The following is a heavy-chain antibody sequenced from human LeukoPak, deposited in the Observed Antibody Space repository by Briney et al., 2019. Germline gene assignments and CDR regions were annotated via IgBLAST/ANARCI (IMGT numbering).Heavy chain of an antibody. CDR1: GGSISSSSYY. V-gene: IGHV4-39*01. D-gene: IGHD2/OR15-2a*01. J-gene: IGHJ4*02. CDR2: IYYSGST. Sequence: SETLSLTCTVSGGSISSSSYYWGWIRQPPGKGLEWIGGIYYSGSTYYNPPLKSRVTISVDTSKNQFSLKLSSVTAADTAVYYCARQRLIGDFDYWGQGTLVTVSS. CDR3: ARQRLIGDFDY.